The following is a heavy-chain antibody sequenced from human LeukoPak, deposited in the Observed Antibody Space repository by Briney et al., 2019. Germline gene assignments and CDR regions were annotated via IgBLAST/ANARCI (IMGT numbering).Heavy chain of an antibody. CDR1: GGSFSGYY. CDR2: INHSGST. Sequence: SETLSLTCAVYGGSFSGYYWSWIRQPPGKGLEWIGEINHSGSTNYNPSLKSRVTISVDTSKNQFSLRLSSVTAADTAVYYCARAGYCSGGSCLDAFDIWGQGTMVTVSS. J-gene: IGHJ3*02. D-gene: IGHD2-15*01. V-gene: IGHV4-34*01. CDR3: ARAGYCSGGSCLDAFDI.